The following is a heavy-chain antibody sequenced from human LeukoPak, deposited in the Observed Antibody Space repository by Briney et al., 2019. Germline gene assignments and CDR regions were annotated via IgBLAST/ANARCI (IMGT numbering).Heavy chain of an antibody. V-gene: IGHV1-8*03. Sequence: GASVKVSCKASGYTFTSYDINWVRQATGQGLEWMGWMNPNSGNTGYAQKFQGRVTITRNTSISTAYMELSSLRSEDTAVYYCARVPSPLYYDFWSGYYLGFDYWGQGTLVTVSS. CDR2: MNPNSGNT. J-gene: IGHJ4*02. CDR3: ARVPSPLYYDFWSGYYLGFDY. D-gene: IGHD3-3*01. CDR1: GYTFTSYD.